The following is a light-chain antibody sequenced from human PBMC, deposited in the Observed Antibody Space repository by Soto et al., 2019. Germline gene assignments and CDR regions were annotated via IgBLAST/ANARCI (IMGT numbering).Light chain of an antibody. CDR3: QVWDSSRDQYV. J-gene: IGLJ1*01. CDR1: NIGSKS. V-gene: IGLV3-21*04. Sequence: SYVLTQPPSVSMAPGQTATITCGGNNIGSKSVHWYQQRPGQAPVVVIYYNTDRPSGISERFFGFSSGDTATLTISRVEAGDEADYYCQVWDSSRDQYVFGSGTKLTVL. CDR2: YNT.